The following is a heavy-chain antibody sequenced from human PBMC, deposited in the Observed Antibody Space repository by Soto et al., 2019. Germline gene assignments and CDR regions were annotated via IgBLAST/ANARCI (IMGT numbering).Heavy chain of an antibody. D-gene: IGHD2-15*01. CDR2: IIPMFETV. J-gene: IGHJ6*02. CDR1: GGTFYNYA. CDR3: GRGLRPGNYGMDV. V-gene: IGHV1-69*01. Sequence: QEQLLQSGAEVRKPGSSVKVSCKASGGTFYNYAVSWVRQAPGQGLEWMGGIIPMFETVNYAQRFQGRLTTAADRSTSTAYMAPTSLTAGETATYFCGRGLRPGNYGMDVWGQGTTVTVSS.